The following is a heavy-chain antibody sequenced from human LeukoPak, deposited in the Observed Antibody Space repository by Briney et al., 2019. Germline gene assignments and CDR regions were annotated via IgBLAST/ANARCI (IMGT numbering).Heavy chain of an antibody. Sequence: PSGTLSLTCAVSGGSISSSNWWSWVRQPPGKGLEWIGEIYHSGSTNYNPSLKSRVTISVDKSKNQFSLKLSSVTAADTAVYYCAREYSSGWYRTYYYYYGMDVWGQGTTVTVSS. D-gene: IGHD6-19*01. CDR3: AREYSSGWYRTYYYYYGMDV. J-gene: IGHJ6*02. CDR1: GGSISSSNW. V-gene: IGHV4-4*02. CDR2: IYHSGST.